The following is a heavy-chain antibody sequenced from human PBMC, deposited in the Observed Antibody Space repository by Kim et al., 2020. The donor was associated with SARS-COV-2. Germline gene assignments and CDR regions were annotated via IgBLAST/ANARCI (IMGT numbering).Heavy chain of an antibody. Sequence: SETLSLTCTVSGGSMKSNSWTWMRQPPGKGPEWIGHIYYSGSTNYNPSLKSRVTILVDPSKNQFSLKLRSLTAADTAVYYCARGGGFDYGGNSAYFDYWGQGTLVTVSS. CDR3: ARGGGFDYGGNSAYFDY. CDR1: GGSMKSNS. V-gene: IGHV4-59*01. D-gene: IGHD4-17*01. CDR2: IYYSGST. J-gene: IGHJ4*02.